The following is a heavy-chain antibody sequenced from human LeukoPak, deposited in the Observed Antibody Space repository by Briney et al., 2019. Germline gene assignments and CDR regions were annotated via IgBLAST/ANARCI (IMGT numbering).Heavy chain of an antibody. Sequence: SETLSLTCAVSGGSISSNNWWGWVRQPPGKGLEWIGEIYHSGSPNYNPSLKSRVTISVDKSRNHFSLNLSSVTAADTAVYYCARVNINNWHSCDYWGQGSLVTVSS. CDR1: GGSISSNNW. CDR2: IYHSGSP. V-gene: IGHV4-4*02. D-gene: IGHD1-1*01. J-gene: IGHJ4*02. CDR3: ARVNINNWHSCDY.